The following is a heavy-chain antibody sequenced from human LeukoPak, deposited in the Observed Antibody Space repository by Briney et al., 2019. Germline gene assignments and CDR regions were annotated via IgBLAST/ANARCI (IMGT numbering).Heavy chain of an antibody. V-gene: IGHV3-7*01. CDR3: AGDPSLLHSGWYDY. Sequence: GGSLRLSCATSGFTFNNYWMSWVRQAPGKGLEWVANIKQDGSEKYYVDSVKGRFTISRDDAKNSVYLQMNSLRAEDTAVYYCAGDPSLLHSGWYDYWGQGTLVTVSS. CDR1: GFTFNNYW. J-gene: IGHJ4*02. D-gene: IGHD6-19*01. CDR2: IKQDGSEK.